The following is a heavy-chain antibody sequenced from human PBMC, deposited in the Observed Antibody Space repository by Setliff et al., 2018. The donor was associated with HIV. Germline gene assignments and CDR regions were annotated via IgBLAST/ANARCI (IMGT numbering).Heavy chain of an antibody. CDR2: INHSGST. CDR3: ARHSGLGGYYSPFDY. D-gene: IGHD3-22*01. CDR1: GGSFSGYY. J-gene: IGHJ4*02. V-gene: IGHV4-34*01. Sequence: SETLSLTRAVYGGSFSGYYWSWIRQPPGKGLEWIGEINHSGSTNYNPSLKSRVTISVDTSKNQFSLKLSSVTAADTTVYYCARHSGLGGYYSPFDYWGPGTLVTVSS.